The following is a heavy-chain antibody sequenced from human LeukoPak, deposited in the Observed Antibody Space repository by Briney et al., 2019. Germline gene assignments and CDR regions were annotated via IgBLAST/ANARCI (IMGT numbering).Heavy chain of an antibody. D-gene: IGHD4-11*01. J-gene: IGHJ5*02. CDR2: ISGSGSTI. CDR3: ARDIGPYNNYDHPDWFDP. Sequence: YWGWIRQSPGKGLEWVSYISGSGSTIYYADSVKGRFTISRDNAKNSLYLQMNSLRAEDTAIYYCARDIGPYNNYDHPDWFDPWGQGTLVTVSS. CDR1: Y. V-gene: IGHV3-11*04.